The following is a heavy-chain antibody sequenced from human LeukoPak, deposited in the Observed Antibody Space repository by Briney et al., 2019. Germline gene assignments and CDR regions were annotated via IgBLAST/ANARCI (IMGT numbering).Heavy chain of an antibody. CDR1: GFTFSSYW. V-gene: IGHV3-7*03. J-gene: IGHJ6*03. CDR2: IKQDGSEK. Sequence: GGSLRLSCAASGFTFSSYWMSWVRQAPGKGLEWVANIKQDGSEKYYVDSVKGRFTISRDNAKNSLYLQMNSLRAEDTAVYYCAKDLMVRGVIPYYMDVWGKGTTVTISS. CDR3: AKDLMVRGVIPYYMDV. D-gene: IGHD3-10*01.